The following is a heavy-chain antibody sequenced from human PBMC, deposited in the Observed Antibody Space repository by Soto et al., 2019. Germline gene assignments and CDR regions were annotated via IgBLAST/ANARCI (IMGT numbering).Heavy chain of an antibody. J-gene: IGHJ6*02. CDR1: GGSISSSNW. CDR3: ARGPVYYYGMDV. CDR2: IYHSGST. V-gene: IGHV4-4*02. Sequence: PSETLSLTCAVSGGSISSSNWWSWVRQPPGKGLEWIGEIYHSGSTNYNPSLKCRVTISVDKSKNQFSLKLSSVTAADTAVYYCARGPVYYYGMDVWGQGTTVTVSS.